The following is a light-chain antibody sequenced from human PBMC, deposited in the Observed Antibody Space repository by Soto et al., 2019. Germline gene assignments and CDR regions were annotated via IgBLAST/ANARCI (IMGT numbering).Light chain of an antibody. Sequence: DIQMTQSPSSLSASVGDRVTITCRARQSISSYLNGYQQKPGKAPKLLIYAASSLQSGVPSRFSGSGSGTDFTLTISSLQPEDFATYYCQQSYSTPMYTFGQGTKLEIK. V-gene: IGKV1-39*01. J-gene: IGKJ2*01. CDR2: AAS. CDR3: QQSYSTPMYT. CDR1: QSISSY.